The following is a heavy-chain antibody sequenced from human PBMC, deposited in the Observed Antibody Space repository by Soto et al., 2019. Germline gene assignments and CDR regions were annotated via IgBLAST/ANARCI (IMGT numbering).Heavy chain of an antibody. J-gene: IGHJ6*02. CDR1: GGSISSYY. V-gene: IGHV4-59*01. D-gene: IGHD2-2*01. Sequence: SETLSLTCTVSGGSISSYYWSWIRQPPGKGLEWIGYIYYSGSTNYNPSLKSRVTISVDTSKNQFSLKLSSVTAADTAVYYCARDASTGYCSSTSCSRGGGMDVWGQGTTVTVSS. CDR3: ARDASTGYCSSTSCSRGGGMDV. CDR2: IYYSGST.